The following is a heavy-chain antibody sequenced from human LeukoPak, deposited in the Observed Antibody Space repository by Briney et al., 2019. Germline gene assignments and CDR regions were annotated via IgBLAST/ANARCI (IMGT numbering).Heavy chain of an antibody. Sequence: KPGESLQISCKGSGYSFTSYWIGWVRQMPGKGLEWMGIIYPGDSDTRYSPSFQGQVTISADKSISTAYLQWSSLKASDTAMYYCARPRGYSGYGLLSVSFLDAFDIWGQGTMVTVSS. V-gene: IGHV5-51*01. D-gene: IGHD5-12*01. CDR1: GYSFTSYW. J-gene: IGHJ3*02. CDR2: IYPGDSDT. CDR3: ARPRGYSGYGLLSVSFLDAFDI.